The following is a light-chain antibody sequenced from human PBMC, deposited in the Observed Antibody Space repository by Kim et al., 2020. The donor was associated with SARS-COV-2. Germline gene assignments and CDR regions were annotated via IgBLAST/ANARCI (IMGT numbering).Light chain of an antibody. Sequence: SASVGDRVTMTCRASQGIRSSLAWYQQKPGKAPTVLIYLASTLKSTVPSRFSASGSGTEFTLTISSLQPEDFATYFCQQLNSYRYTFGRGTKLEI. J-gene: IGKJ2*01. CDR2: LAS. CDR3: QQLNSYRYT. CDR1: QGIRSS. V-gene: IGKV1-9*01.